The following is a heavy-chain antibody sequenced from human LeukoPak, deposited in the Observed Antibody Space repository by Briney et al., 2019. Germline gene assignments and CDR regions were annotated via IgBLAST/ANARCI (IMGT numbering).Heavy chain of an antibody. CDR2: ITGDGRIT. J-gene: IGHJ4*02. CDR1: GFTFSDFA. D-gene: IGHD6-13*01. Sequence: GGSLRLSCAASGFTFSDFAMHWVRQAPGKGLEWVSLITGDGRITNYADSVKGRFTISRDNSKNSLFLQVNSLRTEDTALYYCAKDKAGTIVWYGRWAIGLFDYWGQGTLLTVSS. V-gene: IGHV3-43*02. CDR3: AKDKAGTIVWYGRWAIGLFDY.